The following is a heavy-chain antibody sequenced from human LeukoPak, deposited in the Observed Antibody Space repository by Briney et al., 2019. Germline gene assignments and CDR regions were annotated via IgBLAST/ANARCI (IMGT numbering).Heavy chain of an antibody. CDR2: IYYSGST. D-gene: IGHD5-24*01. J-gene: IGHJ5*02. CDR3: ATDADGWFDP. CDR1: GGSISSYY. V-gene: IGHV4-59*01. Sequence: SETLSLTCTVSGGSISSYYWSWIRQPPGKGLEWIGYIYYSGSTNYNPSLKSRVTISVDTSKNQFSLKLSPVTAADTAVYYCATDADGWFDPWGQGTLVTVSS.